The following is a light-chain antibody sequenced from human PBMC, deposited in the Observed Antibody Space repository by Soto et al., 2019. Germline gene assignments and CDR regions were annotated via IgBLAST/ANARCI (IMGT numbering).Light chain of an antibody. CDR1: SSDVASYNL. CDR3: CSSAGGSTWVI. Sequence: QSALTQPASVSGSPGQSITISCTGTSSDVASYNLVSWYQQHPDKAPKLMIYEVSKRPSGVSIRFSGSKSGNTASLTISGLQYEDEADYYCCSSAGGSTWVIFGGGTKVTVL. V-gene: IGLV2-23*02. J-gene: IGLJ2*01. CDR2: EVS.